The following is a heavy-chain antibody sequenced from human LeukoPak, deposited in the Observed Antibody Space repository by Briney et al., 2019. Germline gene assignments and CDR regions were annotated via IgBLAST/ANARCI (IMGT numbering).Heavy chain of an antibody. J-gene: IGHJ3*02. V-gene: IGHV1-18*01. CDR1: GYTFTSYG. D-gene: IGHD3-3*01. CDR2: ISAYNGNT. CDR3: ARDSRITIFGVVGDAFDI. Sequence: ASVKVSCKASGYTFTSYGISWVRQAPGQGLEWMGWISAYNGNTNYAQKLQGRVTMTTDTSTSTAYMELRSLRSDGTAVYYCARDSRITIFGVVGDAFDIWGQGTMVTVSS.